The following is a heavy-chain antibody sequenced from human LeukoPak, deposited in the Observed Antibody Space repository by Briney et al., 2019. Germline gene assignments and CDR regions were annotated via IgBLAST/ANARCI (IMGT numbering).Heavy chain of an antibody. J-gene: IGHJ4*02. Sequence: GGSLRLSCAASGFTFSSYAMSWVRQAPGKGLEWVSAISGSGGSTYYADSVKGRFTISRDNSKNTLYLQMNSLRAEDTAVYYCASGSGYSYGFWYFDYWGQGTLVTVSS. CDR2: ISGSGGST. CDR3: ASGSGYSYGFWYFDY. V-gene: IGHV3-23*01. D-gene: IGHD5-18*01. CDR1: GFTFSSYA.